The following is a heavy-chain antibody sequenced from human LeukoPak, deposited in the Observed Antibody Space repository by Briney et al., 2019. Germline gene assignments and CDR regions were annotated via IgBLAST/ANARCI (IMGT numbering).Heavy chain of an antibody. J-gene: IGHJ4*02. CDR1: GGSFSGYY. CDR2: INHSGST. D-gene: IGHD3-22*01. V-gene: IGHV4-34*01. CDR3: AREEGYYDSSGYYGYYFDY. Sequence: SETLSLTCAVYGGSFSGYYWSRIRQPPGKGLEWIGEINHSGSTNYNPSLKSRVTISVDTSKNQFSLKLSSVTAADTAVYYCAREEGYYDSSGYYGYYFDYWGQGTLVTVSS.